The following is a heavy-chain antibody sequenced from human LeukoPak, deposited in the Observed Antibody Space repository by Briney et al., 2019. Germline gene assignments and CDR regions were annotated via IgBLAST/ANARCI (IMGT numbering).Heavy chain of an antibody. V-gene: IGHV1-18*01. CDR1: GYTFSSYG. J-gene: IGHJ3*02. CDR3: ARETRYIVTSKYNASDI. CDR2: VSPYNGNT. D-gene: IGHD5-12*01. Sequence: ASVKVSCKTSGYTFSSYGYSWVRQAPGQGLEWMGWVSPYNGNTRYQEKFQGRVTMTTDTSASTVYMELRSLRPDDTAVYYCARETRYIVTSKYNASDIWGQGTMVTVSS.